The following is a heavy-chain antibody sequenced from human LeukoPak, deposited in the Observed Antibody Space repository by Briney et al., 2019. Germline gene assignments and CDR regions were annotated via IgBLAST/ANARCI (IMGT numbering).Heavy chain of an antibody. CDR2: IYYSGST. J-gene: IGHJ6*03. D-gene: IGHD6-13*01. Sequence: SETLSLTCTVSGGSISSYYWSWIRQPPGKGLEWIGYIYYSGSTNYNPSLKSRVTISVDTSKNQFSLKLSSVTAADTAVYYCARWYSSSWYYYYYMDAWGKGTTVTVSS. CDR3: ARWYSSSWYYYYYMDA. V-gene: IGHV4-59*01. CDR1: GGSISSYY.